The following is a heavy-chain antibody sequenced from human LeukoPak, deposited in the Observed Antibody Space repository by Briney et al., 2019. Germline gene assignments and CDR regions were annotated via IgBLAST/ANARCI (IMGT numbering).Heavy chain of an antibody. CDR2: INPNSGGT. CDR3: ARGPSKGMVRGVSLDY. V-gene: IGHV1-2*02. J-gene: IGHJ4*02. D-gene: IGHD3-10*01. CDR1: GYTFTGYY. Sequence: GASVKVSCKASGYTFTGYYMHWVRQAPGQGLEWMGWINPNSGGTNYAQKFQGRVTTTRDTSISTAYMELSRLRSDDTAVYYCARGPSKGMVRGVSLDYWGQGTLVTVSS.